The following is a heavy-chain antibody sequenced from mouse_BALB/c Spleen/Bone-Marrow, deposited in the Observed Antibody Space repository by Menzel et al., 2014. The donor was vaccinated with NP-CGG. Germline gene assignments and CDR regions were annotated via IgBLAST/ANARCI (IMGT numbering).Heavy chain of an antibody. D-gene: IGHD1-1*01. CDR1: GYTFTNYN. CDR3: ARRVYYDYYAMDY. CDR2: IDPYSGGS. Sequence: VQLQQSGPELVKPGASVKVSCKASGYTFTNYNMYWVKQSHGKSLEWIGYIDPYSGGSRYNQNFKGKATLTVDKSSSTAYMHLNSLTSEDSAVYYCARRVYYDYYAMDYWGQGTSVTVSS. V-gene: IGHV1S135*01. J-gene: IGHJ4*01.